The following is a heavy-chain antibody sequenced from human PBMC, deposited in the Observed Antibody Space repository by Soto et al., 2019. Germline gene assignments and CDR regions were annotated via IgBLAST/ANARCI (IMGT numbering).Heavy chain of an antibody. D-gene: IGHD4-17*01. CDR2: ISGSGGST. Sequence: PGGSLRLSCAASGFTFSSYAMSWVGQAPGKGLEWISAISGSGGSTYYADSVKGRFTISRDNSKNTLYLQMNSLRAEDTAVFYCAKSHTVTTGLWGRGQGTLVTVSS. J-gene: IGHJ4*02. CDR3: AKSHTVTTGLWG. V-gene: IGHV3-23*01. CDR1: GFTFSSYA.